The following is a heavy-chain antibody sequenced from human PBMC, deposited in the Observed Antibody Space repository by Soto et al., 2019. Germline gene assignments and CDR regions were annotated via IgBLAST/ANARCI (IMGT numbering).Heavy chain of an antibody. CDR3: TRSGYLRVGGSNYYY. Sequence: GGSLRLSSTASGFTFSSYGMHWVRQAPGKGLEWVAVIWFDGSNKFYADSVKGRFTISRDNSKNTVSLQMNSLKTEDTAVYYCTRSGYLRVGGSNYYY. CDR2: IWFDGSNK. CDR1: GFTFSSYG. V-gene: IGHV3-33*01. J-gene: IGHJ6*01. D-gene: IGHD3-3*01.